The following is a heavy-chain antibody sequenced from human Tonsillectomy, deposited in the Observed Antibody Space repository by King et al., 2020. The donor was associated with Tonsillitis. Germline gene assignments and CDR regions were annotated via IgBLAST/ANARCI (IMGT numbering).Heavy chain of an antibody. CDR1: GFTFTSYG. V-gene: IGHV3-30*03. CDR3: ETTGWIDVLNDF. J-gene: IGHJ4*02. D-gene: IGHD1-14*01. Sequence: VQLVESGGGVVQPGGSLRLSCAAPGFTFTSYGMHWVRQAPGKGLEGVALIPYDGNKKYYAASGKGRFTISRANAKNTMYLQMNSLRTDDTAVYYCETTGWIDVLNDFWGQGTLVTVSS. CDR2: IPYDGNKK.